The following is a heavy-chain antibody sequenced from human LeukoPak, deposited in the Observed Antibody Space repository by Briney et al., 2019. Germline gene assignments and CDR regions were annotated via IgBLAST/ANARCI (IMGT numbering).Heavy chain of an antibody. CDR3: AREDTADAFDI. Sequence: PGGSLRLSCAASGFTVSSNYMSWVRQAPGKGLEWVSVIYSGGSTYYADSVKGRFTISRDNSKNTLYLQMNSLRAEDTAVYYCAREDTADAFDIWGQGTMVTVSS. V-gene: IGHV3-53*05. J-gene: IGHJ3*02. CDR2: IYSGGST. D-gene: IGHD5-18*01. CDR1: GFTVSSNY.